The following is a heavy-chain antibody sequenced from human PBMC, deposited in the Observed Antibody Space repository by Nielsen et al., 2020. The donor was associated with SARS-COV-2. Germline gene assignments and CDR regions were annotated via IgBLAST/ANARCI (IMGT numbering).Heavy chain of an antibody. CDR2: FDPEDGET. CDR1: GYTLTELS. CDR3: AKDVRSGGYFDY. Sequence: ASVKVSCKVSGYTLTELSMHWVRQAPGKGLEWMGGFDPEDGETIYAQKFQGRVTMTEDTSTDTAYMELSSLRAEDTAVYYCAKDVRSGGYFDYWGQGTLVTVSS. J-gene: IGHJ4*02. V-gene: IGHV1-24*01. D-gene: IGHD1-1*01.